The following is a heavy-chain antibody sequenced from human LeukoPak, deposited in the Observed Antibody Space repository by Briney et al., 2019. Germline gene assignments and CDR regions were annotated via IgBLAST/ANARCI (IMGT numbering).Heavy chain of an antibody. CDR1: GYTFTGYY. CDR3: ARGGILALTHDAFDI. Sequence: ASVKVSCKASGYTFTGYYMHWVRQAPGQGLEWMGWINPNSGGTNYAQKFQGWVTMTRDTSISTAYMELSRLRSDDTAVYYCARGGILALTHDAFDIWGQGTMVTVSS. J-gene: IGHJ3*02. CDR2: INPNSGGT. D-gene: IGHD5-18*01. V-gene: IGHV1-2*04.